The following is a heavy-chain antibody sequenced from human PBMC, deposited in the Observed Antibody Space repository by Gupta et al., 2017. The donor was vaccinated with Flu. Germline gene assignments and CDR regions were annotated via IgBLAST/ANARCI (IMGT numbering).Heavy chain of an antibody. Sequence: QVQLVQSGAEVKKPGASVKVSCKASGYTFTSYAMHWVRQAPGQRLEWMGWINAGNGNTKYSQKFQGRVTITRDTSASTAYMELSSLRSEDTAVYYCARDRATAGDYGEGYYGMDVWGQGTTVTVSS. CDR3: ARDRATAGDYGEGYYGMDV. CDR2: INAGNGNT. CDR1: GYTFTSYA. J-gene: IGHJ6*02. V-gene: IGHV1-3*01. D-gene: IGHD4-17*01.